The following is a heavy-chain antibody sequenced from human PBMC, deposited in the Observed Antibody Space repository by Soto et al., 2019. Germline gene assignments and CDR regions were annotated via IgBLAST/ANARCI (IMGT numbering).Heavy chain of an antibody. CDR1: GLSLSSYG. CDR3: AREGRIFGVEKGRDYYYYYGMEV. J-gene: IGHJ6*02. Sequence: SPRVFSAASGLSLSSYGMARVRPAPGKGLELVAVISYDGSNKYYADSVKGRFTISRDNSKNTLYLQMNSLRAEDTAVYYCAREGRIFGVEKGRDYYYYYGMEVWGQGTTVTVSS. V-gene: IGHV3-30*14. CDR2: ISYDGSNK. D-gene: IGHD3-3*01.